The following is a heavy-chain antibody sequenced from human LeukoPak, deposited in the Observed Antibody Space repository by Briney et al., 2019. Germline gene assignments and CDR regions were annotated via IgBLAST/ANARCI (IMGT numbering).Heavy chain of an antibody. CDR2: INHSGST. CDR3: ARLKVGTMVRGNYYYGMDV. D-gene: IGHD3-10*01. Sequence: SETLSLPCDAYGGYLSGYYWSWIRQPPGKGLEWIGEINHSGSTNYNPSLKSRVTISADTSKNQFSLKLSSVTAADTAVYYCARLKVGTMVRGNYYYGMDVWGQGTTVTVSS. J-gene: IGHJ6*02. CDR1: GGYLSGYY. V-gene: IGHV4-34*01.